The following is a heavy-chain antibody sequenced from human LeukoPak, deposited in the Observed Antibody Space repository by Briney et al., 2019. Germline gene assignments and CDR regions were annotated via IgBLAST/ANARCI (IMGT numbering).Heavy chain of an antibody. CDR1: GFTFSSYE. J-gene: IGHJ6*03. Sequence: GGSLRLSCAASGFTFSSYEMNWVRQAPGKGLEWVSYISSSGSTIYYADSVKGRFTISRDNAKNSLYLQMNSLRAEDTAVYYCARAHCSGGSCYSYYMDVWGKGTTVTVSS. D-gene: IGHD2-15*01. CDR3: ARAHCSGGSCYSYYMDV. CDR2: ISSSGSTI. V-gene: IGHV3-48*03.